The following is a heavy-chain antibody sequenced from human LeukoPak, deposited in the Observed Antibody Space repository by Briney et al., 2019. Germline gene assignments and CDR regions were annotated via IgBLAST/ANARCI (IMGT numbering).Heavy chain of an antibody. Sequence: PGGSLRLSCAASGFNFKNYAMHWVRQAPGKGLEWVAGISDDDGRNKYYADSVEGRFTISRDNSRNTLYLQMNSLRAEDTAVYYCARDLGASYYNAMDVWGPGTTVTVSS. V-gene: IGHV3-30*04. CDR2: ISDDDGRNK. CDR3: ARDLGASYYNAMDV. CDR1: GFNFKNYA. J-gene: IGHJ6*02.